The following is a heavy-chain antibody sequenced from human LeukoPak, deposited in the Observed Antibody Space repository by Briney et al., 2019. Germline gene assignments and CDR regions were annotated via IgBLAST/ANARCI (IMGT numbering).Heavy chain of an antibody. CDR2: IYTSGST. D-gene: IGHD5-12*01. CDR1: GGSISSYY. V-gene: IGHV4-4*07. CDR3: ARGFDSKSTYFDY. Sequence: SETLSLTCTVSGGSISSYYWSWIRQPAGKGLEWIGRIYTSGSTNYNPSLKSRVTMSLDTSKNQFSLRVTSVTAADTAVYYCARGFDSKSTYFDYWGQGTLVTVSS. J-gene: IGHJ4*02.